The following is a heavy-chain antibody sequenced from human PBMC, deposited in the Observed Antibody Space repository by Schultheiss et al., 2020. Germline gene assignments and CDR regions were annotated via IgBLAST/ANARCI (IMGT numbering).Heavy chain of an antibody. CDR1: GDSVSSNSAT. CDR2: TYYRSDWYN. D-gene: IGHD3-22*01. Sequence: SQTLSLTCAISGDSVSSNSATWNWIRQSPSRGLEWLGRTYYRSDWYNDYAVSLRSRITINADTAKNQFSLQLNSVTPEDTAVYFCARDHSSPEAQYFYYSYMDVWDGGAAVTVAS. CDR3: ARDHSSPEAQYFYYSYMDV. V-gene: IGHV6-1*01. J-gene: IGHJ6*03.